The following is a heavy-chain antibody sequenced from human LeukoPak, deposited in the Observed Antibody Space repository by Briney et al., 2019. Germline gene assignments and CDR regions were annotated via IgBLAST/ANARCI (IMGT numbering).Heavy chain of an antibody. CDR2: ISSRVSSM. Sequence: PGWSLRLSCAASGLTFSDYYMSWIRQAPGTGLEWVSYISSRVSSMWYADSVKGRFTISRDNAKNSLYLQMHSLRAEDTAVYYCARRGYSTYGMDVWGQGTTVTVSS. CDR1: GLTFSDYY. V-gene: IGHV3-11*01. D-gene: IGHD5-18*01. J-gene: IGHJ6*02. CDR3: ARRGYSTYGMDV.